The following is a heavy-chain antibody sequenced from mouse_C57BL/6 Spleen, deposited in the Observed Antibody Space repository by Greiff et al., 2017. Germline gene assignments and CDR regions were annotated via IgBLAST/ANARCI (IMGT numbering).Heavy chain of an antibody. V-gene: IGHV1-31*01. CDR1: GYSFTGYY. D-gene: IGHD6-1*01. CDR3: ARGSALVLDY. Sequence: EVKVVESGPELVKPGASVKISCKASGYSFTGYYMHWVKQSHGNILDWIGYIYPYSGVSSYNQKFKGKATLTVDKSSSTAYMELRSLTSEDSAVYYCARGSALVLDYWGQGTTLTVSS. CDR2: IYPYSGVS. J-gene: IGHJ2*01.